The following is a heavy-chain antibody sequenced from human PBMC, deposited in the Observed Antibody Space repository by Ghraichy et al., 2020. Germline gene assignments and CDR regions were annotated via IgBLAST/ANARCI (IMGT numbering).Heavy chain of an antibody. D-gene: IGHD6-19*01. CDR2: ISSSGSTI. CDR3: ASGKQWLSYRWFDP. CDR1: GFTFSSYE. J-gene: IGHJ5*02. Sequence: GGSLRLSCAASGFTFSSYEMNWVRQAPGKGLEWVSYISSSGSTIYYADSVKGRFTISRDNAKNSLYLQMNSLRAEDTAVYYCASGKQWLSYRWFDPWGQGTLVTVSS. V-gene: IGHV3-48*03.